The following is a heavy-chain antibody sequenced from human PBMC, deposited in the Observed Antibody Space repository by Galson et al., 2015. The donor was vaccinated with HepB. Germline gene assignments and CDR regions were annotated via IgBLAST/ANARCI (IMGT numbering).Heavy chain of an antibody. CDR1: GFTFSSYA. V-gene: IGHV3-30-3*01. J-gene: IGHJ5*02. Sequence: SLRLSCAASGFTFSSYAMHWVRQAPGKGLEWVAVISYDGSNKYYADSVKGRFTISRDNSKNTLYLQMNSLRAEDTAVYYCARDRLPVGATRFGWFDPWGQGTLVTVSS. CDR3: ARDRLPVGATRFGWFDP. D-gene: IGHD1-26*01. CDR2: ISYDGSNK.